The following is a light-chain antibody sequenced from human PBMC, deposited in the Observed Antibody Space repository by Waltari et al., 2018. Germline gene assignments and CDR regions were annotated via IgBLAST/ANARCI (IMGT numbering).Light chain of an antibody. Sequence: QAVVTQEPSLPVSPGGTVTLTCGSTTGAVTSGHFPYWFQQKPGQAPVTLIYDASNRHSWTPARFSGSLLGGKAALTLSGAQPEDEADYYCLLSFSGADVVFGGGTKLTVL. CDR2: DAS. CDR1: TGAVTSGHF. J-gene: IGLJ2*01. CDR3: LLSFSGADVV. V-gene: IGLV7-46*01.